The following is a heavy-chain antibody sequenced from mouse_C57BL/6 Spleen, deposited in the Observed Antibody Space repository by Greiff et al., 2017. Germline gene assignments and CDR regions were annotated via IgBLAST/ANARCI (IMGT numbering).Heavy chain of an antibody. CDR2: IHPNSGST. J-gene: IGHJ1*03. CDR1: GYTFTSYW. CDR3: ARHRTVVADYWYFDV. D-gene: IGHD1-1*01. Sequence: VQLQQPGAELVKPGASVKLSCKASGYTFTSYWMHWVKQRPGQGLEWIGMIHPNSGSTNYNEKFKSKATLTVDKSSSTADMQLSSLTSEDSAVYYGARHRTVVADYWYFDVWGTGTTVTVSS. V-gene: IGHV1-64*01.